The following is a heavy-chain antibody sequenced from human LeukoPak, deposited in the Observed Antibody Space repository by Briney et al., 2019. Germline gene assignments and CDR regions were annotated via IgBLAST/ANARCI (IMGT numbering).Heavy chain of an antibody. V-gene: IGHV4-59*01. CDR1: GGSISSYY. CDR3: ARVPLREVNYYYGTDV. J-gene: IGHJ6*02. D-gene: IGHD4-17*01. CDR2: IYYSGST. Sequence: SETLSLTCTVSGGSISSYYWGWIRQPPGKGLEWIGYIYYSGSTNYNPSLKSRVTISVDTSKNQFSLKLSSVTAADTAVYYCARVPLREVNYYYGTDVWGQGTTVTVSS.